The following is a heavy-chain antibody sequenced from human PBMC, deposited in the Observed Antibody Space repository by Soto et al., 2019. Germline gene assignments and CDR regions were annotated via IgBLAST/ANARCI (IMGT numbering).Heavy chain of an antibody. J-gene: IGHJ4*02. D-gene: IGHD3-22*01. CDR2: ISGSGGST. CDR3: AKLTPYYYDTSGRQGYFDY. V-gene: IGHV3-23*01. CDR1: GFIFSSYA. Sequence: GGSLRLSCAASGFIFSSYAMSWVRQAPGKGLEWVSAISGSGGSTYYADSVKGRFTISRDNSKNTLYLQLNSLRAEDTAVYYCAKLTPYYYDTSGRQGYFDYWGQGTLVTVSS.